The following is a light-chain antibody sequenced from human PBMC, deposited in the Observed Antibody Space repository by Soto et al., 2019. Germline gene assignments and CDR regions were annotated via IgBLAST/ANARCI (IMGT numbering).Light chain of an antibody. CDR1: QSVSSSY. J-gene: IGKJ4*01. CDR2: GAS. V-gene: IGKV3-20*01. Sequence: EIVLTQSPGTLSLSPGERATLSCRASQSVSSSYLACYQQKPGQAPRLLIYGASSRATGIPDRFSGSGSATDFTLTISRLEPEDFAVYYCQQYHTSPLTFGGGTKVDIK. CDR3: QQYHTSPLT.